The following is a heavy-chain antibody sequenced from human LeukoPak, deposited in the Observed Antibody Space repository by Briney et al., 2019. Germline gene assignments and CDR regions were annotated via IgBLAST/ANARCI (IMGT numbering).Heavy chain of an antibody. CDR2: ISAYNGNT. J-gene: IGHJ6*02. D-gene: IGHD5-12*01. Sequence: ASVEVSCKASGYTFTSYGISWVRQAPGQGLEWMGWISAYNGNTNYAQNLQGRVTMTTDTSARTAYVELRSLTSDDTAVYYCASSGGIVAMVGGYYYGMDVWGQGTTVIVSS. CDR1: GYTFTSYG. V-gene: IGHV1-18*01. CDR3: ASSGGIVAMVGGYYYGMDV.